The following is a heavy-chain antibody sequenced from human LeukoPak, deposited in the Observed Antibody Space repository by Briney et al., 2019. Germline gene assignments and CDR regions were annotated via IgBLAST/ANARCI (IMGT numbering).Heavy chain of an antibody. J-gene: IGHJ5*02. Sequence: GRSLRLSCAASGFTFSSHAMHWVRQAPGKGLEWVAVISYDGSNKYYADSVKGRFTISRDNSKNTLYLQMNSLRAEDTAVYYCAREAVYCSSTSCYQHWFDPWGQGTLVTVSS. CDR1: GFTFSSHA. D-gene: IGHD2-2*01. CDR3: AREAVYCSSTSCYQHWFDP. V-gene: IGHV3-30*01. CDR2: ISYDGSNK.